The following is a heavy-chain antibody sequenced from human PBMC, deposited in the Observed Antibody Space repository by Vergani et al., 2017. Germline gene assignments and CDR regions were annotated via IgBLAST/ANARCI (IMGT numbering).Heavy chain of an antibody. CDR1: GCSISSSSYY. V-gene: IGHV4-39*01. Sequence: QLQLQESGPGLVKPSETLSLTCTVPGCSISSSSYYWGWIRQPPGKGLEWIGSISYSGSTYYNPSLKSRVTVTGDTSKNQFSLKLSSVTVADTAVYYCARHKSALLIWFDPRGQGTLVTVSS. J-gene: IGHJ5*02. D-gene: IGHD2-8*01. CDR2: ISYSGST. CDR3: ARHKSALLIWFDP.